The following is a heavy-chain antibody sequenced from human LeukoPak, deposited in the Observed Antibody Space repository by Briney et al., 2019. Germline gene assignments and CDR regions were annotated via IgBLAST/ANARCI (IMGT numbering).Heavy chain of an antibody. CDR3: ASDPAYCTNGVCHHYYYMDV. V-gene: IGHV3-7*01. Sequence: GGSLRLSCAASGFTFSSYWMSWVRQAPGKGLEWVANIKQDGSEKYYVDSVKGRFTISRDNAKNSLYLQMNSLRAEDTAVYYCASDPAYCTNGVCHHYYYMDVWGKGTTVTVSS. J-gene: IGHJ6*03. CDR1: GFTFSSYW. D-gene: IGHD2-8*01. CDR2: IKQDGSEK.